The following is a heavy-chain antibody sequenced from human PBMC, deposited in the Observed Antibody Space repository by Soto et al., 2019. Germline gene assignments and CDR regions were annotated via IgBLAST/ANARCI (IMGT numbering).Heavy chain of an antibody. Sequence: EVQMLESGGGLVQPGGSLRLSCAASGFSFTTYAMTWVRQAPGKGLEWVSVISDSGGYTNYADSVKGRFPISRDNSKNTVYLQMNSLRAEDTAIYYCANDGYNYVDWGQGTLVTVSS. CDR2: ISDSGGYT. D-gene: IGHD5-12*01. CDR1: GFSFTTYA. CDR3: ANDGYNYVD. J-gene: IGHJ4*02. V-gene: IGHV3-23*01.